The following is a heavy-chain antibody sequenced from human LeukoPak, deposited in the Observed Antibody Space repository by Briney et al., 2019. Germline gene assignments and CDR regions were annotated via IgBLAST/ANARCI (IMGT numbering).Heavy chain of an antibody. CDR1: GFTFSSYW. J-gene: IGHJ4*02. CDR2: IKQDGSEK. D-gene: IGHD3-10*01. Sequence: GGSLRLSCAASGFTFSSYWMSWDRQAPGKGLEWVANIKQDGSEKYYVDSVKGRFTISRDNAKNSLYLQMNSLRAEDTAVYYCARGGAITMVRGVIFRWGQGTLVTVSS. CDR3: ARGGAITMVRGVIFR. V-gene: IGHV3-7*01.